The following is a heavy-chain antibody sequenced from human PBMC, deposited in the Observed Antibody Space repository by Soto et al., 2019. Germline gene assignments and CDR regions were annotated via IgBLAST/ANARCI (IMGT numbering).Heavy chain of an antibody. CDR1: GFSFDSYA. Sequence: PGGSLRLSCAASGFSFDSYALRWVRQAPGKGLEWVSTISGSDGKTFYADSVKGRFSISRDTSKSTLYLQMNSLRADDTAMYYCARWSYLDFWGQGTRVTVYS. D-gene: IGHD3-3*01. CDR3: ARWSYLDF. V-gene: IGHV3-23*01. CDR2: ISGSDGKT. J-gene: IGHJ4*02.